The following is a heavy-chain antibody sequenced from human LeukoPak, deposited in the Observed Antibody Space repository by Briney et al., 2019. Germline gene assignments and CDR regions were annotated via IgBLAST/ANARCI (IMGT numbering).Heavy chain of an antibody. CDR3: ARDNSVGDVAWWFDP. J-gene: IGHJ5*02. CDR1: GYSFTSHY. CDR2: INPSGSST. D-gene: IGHD1-26*01. V-gene: IGHV1-46*01. Sequence: ASVKVSCKASGYSFTSHYMHWVRQAPRQGLEWLGLINPSGSSTLYAQKFQGRVTMTRDMSTTTDYMELSSLRSEDTAVYYCARDNSVGDVAWWFDPWGQGTLVTVSS.